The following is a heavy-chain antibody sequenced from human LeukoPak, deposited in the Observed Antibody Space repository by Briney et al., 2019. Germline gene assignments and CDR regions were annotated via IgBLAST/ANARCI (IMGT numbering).Heavy chain of an antibody. CDR2: IKQDGSEK. CDR1: GFTFSSYS. V-gene: IGHV3-7*01. CDR3: ARDLILGRDFWSGRGIDY. D-gene: IGHD3-3*01. J-gene: IGHJ4*02. Sequence: GGSLRLSCAASGFTFSSYSMNWVRQAPGKGLEWVANIKQDGSEKYYVDSVKGRFTISRDNAKNSLYLQMNSLRAEDTAVYYCARDLILGRDFWSGRGIDYWGQGTLVTVSS.